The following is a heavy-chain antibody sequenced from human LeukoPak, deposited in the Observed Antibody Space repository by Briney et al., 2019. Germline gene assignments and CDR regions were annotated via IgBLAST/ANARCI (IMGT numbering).Heavy chain of an antibody. J-gene: IGHJ5*02. Sequence: SETLSVTCTVSGGSISSYYWSWIRQPPGKGVAWNEYIYYSGSTNYNPSLKSRVTISVDTSKNQFSLKLSSVTAADTAVYYCARGGGVRFLEWLLSDNWFDPWGQGTPVIVSS. CDR1: GGSISSYY. CDR3: ARGGGVRFLEWLLSDNWFDP. D-gene: IGHD3-3*01. CDR2: IYYSGST. V-gene: IGHV4-59*13.